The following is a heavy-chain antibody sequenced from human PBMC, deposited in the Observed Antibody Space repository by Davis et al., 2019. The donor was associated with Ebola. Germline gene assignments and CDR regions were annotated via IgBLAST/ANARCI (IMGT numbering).Heavy chain of an antibody. CDR3: RGNQYDIDF. D-gene: IGHD3-9*01. CDR2: INAVGINT. V-gene: IGHV3-74*01. J-gene: IGHJ4*02. Sequence: GESPKTSCAAPGFTFSWYWMHWVRQAPRKRLVWVSRINAVGINTDYADSVKGRFTISRYNAKKTLYLQMNSLRLEDTAVYYCRGNQYDIDFWGQGTLVTVSS. CDR1: GFTFSWYW.